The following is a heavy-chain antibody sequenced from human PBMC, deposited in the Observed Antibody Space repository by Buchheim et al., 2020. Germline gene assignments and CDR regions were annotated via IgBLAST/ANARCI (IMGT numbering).Heavy chain of an antibody. Sequence: QVQLVQSGAEVKKPGSSVKVSCKASGGTFSSYAISWVRQAPGQGLEWMGGIIPIFGTANYAQKFQGRVTITADESTSTAYMELSSLRSEDTAVYYCARSGEGQSILTGPEYRRFDYWGQGTL. CDR1: GGTFSSYA. CDR3: ARSGEGQSILTGPEYRRFDY. D-gene: IGHD3-9*01. J-gene: IGHJ4*02. V-gene: IGHV1-69*01. CDR2: IIPIFGTA.